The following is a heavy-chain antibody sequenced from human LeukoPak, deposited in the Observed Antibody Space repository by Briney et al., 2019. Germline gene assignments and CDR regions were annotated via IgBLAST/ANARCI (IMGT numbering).Heavy chain of an antibody. J-gene: IGHJ4*02. CDR2: IIPLFGTA. CDR3: ARVGVRGSSYAFHDY. D-gene: IGHD5-18*01. Sequence: SVKVSCKASGGSFSSYGISWVRQAPGQGLEWMGGIIPLFGTAFYAQRFQGRVTITADGSTSTVFMDLSTLKSDDTAVYYCARVGVRGSSYAFHDYWGQGTLVAVSS. CDR1: GGSFSSYG. V-gene: IGHV1-69*13.